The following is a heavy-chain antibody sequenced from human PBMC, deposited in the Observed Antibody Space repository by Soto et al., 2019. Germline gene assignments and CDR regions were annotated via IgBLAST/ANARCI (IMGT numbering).Heavy chain of an antibody. CDR2: IYYSGST. D-gene: IGHD1-26*01. J-gene: IGHJ6*02. Sequence: SETLSLTCIVSGDSMNSYYWSWIRQPPGKGLEWVGYIYYSGSTHYNPSLKSRVTISLDTSKKQFSLRVTSVTAADTAIYYCARVGAASRNYYYYGVDVWGQGTTVTVSS. CDR3: ARVGAASRNYYYYGVDV. V-gene: IGHV4-59*01. CDR1: GDSMNSYY.